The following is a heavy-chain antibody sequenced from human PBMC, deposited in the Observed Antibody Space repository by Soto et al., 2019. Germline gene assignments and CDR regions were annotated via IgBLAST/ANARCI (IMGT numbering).Heavy chain of an antibody. CDR2: INPCNCNT. CDR1: GYGSSIHW. D-gene: IGHD2-15*01. Sequence: GESLKISCAASGYGSSIHWVAWLHQMPAKRLEWVGLINPCNCNTKYAPNFQGRVTISADTALSTTYLQLNTLKSADTAMYFCASDSHCDGGNCPRCGFDIWGQGTTVTVSS. J-gene: IGHJ3*02. CDR3: ASDSHCDGGNCPRCGFDI. V-gene: IGHV5-51*07.